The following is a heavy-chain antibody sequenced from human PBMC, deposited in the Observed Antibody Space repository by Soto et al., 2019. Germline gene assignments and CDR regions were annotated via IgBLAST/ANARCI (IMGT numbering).Heavy chain of an antibody. D-gene: IGHD5-18*01. CDR2: IYHSGST. CDR3: ARLDTAMVIDY. J-gene: IGHJ4*02. Sequence: PSETLSLTCSVSGGSISRGGYSWSWIRQPPGKGLEWIGYIYHSGSTYYNPSLKSRVTISVDRSKNQFSLKLSSVTAADTAVYYCARLDTAMVIDYWGQGTLVTVSS. V-gene: IGHV4-30-2*01. CDR1: GGSISRGGYS.